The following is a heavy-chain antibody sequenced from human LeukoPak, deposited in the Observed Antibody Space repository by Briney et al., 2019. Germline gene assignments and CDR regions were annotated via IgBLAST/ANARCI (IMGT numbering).Heavy chain of an antibody. D-gene: IGHD3-10*01. CDR2: IRSKANSYAT. V-gene: IGHV3-73*01. J-gene: IGHJ4*02. Sequence: QSGGSLRLSCAASGFTFSDSAMHWVHQASGKGLEWVGRIRSKANSYATAYAASVEGRFIISRDDSKNTVYLQMNSLKTDDTAVYYCANRGDQHYWGQGTLVTVSS. CDR3: ANRGDQHY. CDR1: GFTFSDSA.